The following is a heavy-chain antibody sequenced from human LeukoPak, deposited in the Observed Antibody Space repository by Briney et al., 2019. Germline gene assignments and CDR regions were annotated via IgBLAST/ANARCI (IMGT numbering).Heavy chain of an antibody. D-gene: IGHD2-2*01. CDR3: AKDGAGQYCSSTSCPPYFDY. CDR1: GFTFSSYG. V-gene: IGHV3-30*02. Sequence: PGGSLRLSCAASGFTFSSYGMHWVRQAPGKGLEWVAFIRYDGSNKYYADSVKGRFTISRDNSKNTLYLRMNSLRAEDTAVYYCAKDGAGQYCSSTSCPPYFDYWGQGTLVTVSS. J-gene: IGHJ4*02. CDR2: IRYDGSNK.